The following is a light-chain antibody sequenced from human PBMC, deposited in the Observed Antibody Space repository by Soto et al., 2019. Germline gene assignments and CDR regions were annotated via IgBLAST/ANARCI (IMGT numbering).Light chain of an antibody. CDR2: KAS. Sequence: DIQMSKSPSTLSASVGDRVTITCRASQSISVWLAWYQQKAGKAPNLLIYKASRLESGVPSRFSGSGSGTEFTLTISSLQPDDFAPYYCQHYNSYSEAFGQGTMVDVK. V-gene: IGKV1-5*03. CDR1: QSISVW. CDR3: QHYNSYSEA. J-gene: IGKJ1*01.